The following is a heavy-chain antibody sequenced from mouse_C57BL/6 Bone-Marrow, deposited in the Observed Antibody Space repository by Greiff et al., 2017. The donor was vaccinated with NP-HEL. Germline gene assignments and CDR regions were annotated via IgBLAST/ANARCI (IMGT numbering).Heavy chain of an antibody. CDR1: GFSFNTYA. Sequence: EVKLVESGGGLVQPKGSLKLSCAASGFSFNTYAMNWVRQAPGKGLEWVARIRSKSNNYATYYADSVKDRFTISRDDSESMLYLQMNNLKTEDTAMYYCVRNYYGNPYYFDYWGQGTTLTVSS. D-gene: IGHD2-1*01. V-gene: IGHV10-1*01. J-gene: IGHJ2*01. CDR3: VRNYYGNPYYFDY. CDR2: IRSKSNNYAT.